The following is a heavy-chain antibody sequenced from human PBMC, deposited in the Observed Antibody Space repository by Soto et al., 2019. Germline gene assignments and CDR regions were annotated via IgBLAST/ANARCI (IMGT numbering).Heavy chain of an antibody. Sequence: GGSLRLSCAASGFTFSDYYMSWIRQAPGKGLEWVSYISSSGSTINYADSVKGRFTISRDNAKNSLYLQMNSLRAEDTAVYYCARENDSSGYYCSDYWGQGTLVTVST. CDR1: GFTFSDYY. D-gene: IGHD3-22*01. V-gene: IGHV3-11*01. J-gene: IGHJ4*02. CDR3: ARENDSSGYYCSDY. CDR2: ISSSGSTI.